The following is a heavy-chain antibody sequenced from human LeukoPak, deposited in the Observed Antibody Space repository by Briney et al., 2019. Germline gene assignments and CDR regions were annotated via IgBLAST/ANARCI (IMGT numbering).Heavy chain of an antibody. Sequence: GASVKVSCKASGYTFTSYYMHWVRQAPGKGLEWMGRFDPEDGERIYAQKFQGRVTMTADTSRDTVYMELTSLRSEDTAVYYCATEGKMVRGVYTDYWGQGTLVTVSS. J-gene: IGHJ4*02. CDR1: GYTFTSYY. D-gene: IGHD3-10*01. CDR3: ATEGKMVRGVYTDY. V-gene: IGHV1-24*01. CDR2: FDPEDGER.